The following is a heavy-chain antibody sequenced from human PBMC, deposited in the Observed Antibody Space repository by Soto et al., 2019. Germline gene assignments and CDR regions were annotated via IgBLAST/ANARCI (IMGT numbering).Heavy chain of an antibody. CDR1: GFTFSSYA. Sequence: RLSCAASGFTFSSYAMHWVRQAPGKGLEWVAVISCDGSNKYYADSVKGRFTISRDNSKNTLYLQMNSLRAEDAAVYYCARVLHYTYYYDSSTFAYWGQGTLVTVSS. D-gene: IGHD3-22*01. CDR3: ARVLHYTYYYDSSTFAY. CDR2: ISCDGSNK. V-gene: IGHV3-30-3*01. J-gene: IGHJ4*02.